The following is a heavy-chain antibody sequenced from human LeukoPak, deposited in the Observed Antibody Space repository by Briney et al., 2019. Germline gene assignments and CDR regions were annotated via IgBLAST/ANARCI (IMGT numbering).Heavy chain of an antibody. D-gene: IGHD3-10*01. CDR2: ISSSSSYI. V-gene: IGHV3-21*01. CDR3: ARDGNGGSGSYWVFDY. Sequence: PGGSLRLSCAASGFTFSSYSMNWVRQAPGKGLEWVSSISSSSSYIYYADSVKGRFTISRDNAKNPLYLQMNSLRAEDTAVYYCARDGNGGSGSYWVFDYWGQGTLVTVSS. CDR1: GFTFSSYS. J-gene: IGHJ4*02.